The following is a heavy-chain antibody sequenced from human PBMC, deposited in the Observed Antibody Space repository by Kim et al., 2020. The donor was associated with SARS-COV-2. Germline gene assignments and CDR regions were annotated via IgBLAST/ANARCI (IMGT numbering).Heavy chain of an antibody. Sequence: SETLSLTRTVSGGSISSYYWSWIRQPPGKGLEWIGYIYYSGSTNYNPSLKSRVTISVDTSKNQFSLKLSSVTAADTAVYYCARLNGLVAADYYYGMDVWGQGTTVTVSS. D-gene: IGHD2-15*01. CDR2: IYYSGST. V-gene: IGHV4-59*08. CDR1: GGSISSYY. CDR3: ARLNGLVAADYYYGMDV. J-gene: IGHJ6*02.